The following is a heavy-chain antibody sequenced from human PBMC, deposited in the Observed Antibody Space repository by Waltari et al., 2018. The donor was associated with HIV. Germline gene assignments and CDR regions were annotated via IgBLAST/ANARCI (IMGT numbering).Heavy chain of an antibody. J-gene: IGHJ4*02. CDR1: VFTLRSFS. CDR2: IDSSNTYI. CDR3: ARFDGGNSEVYH. V-gene: IGHV3-21*01. Sequence: EVQLVGSGGGLVKPGGSLRRSCGASVFTLRSFSMSWIRQAPGRGLEWVASIDSSNTYIHYADSVRGRFTISRDNAKNSLYLQMNSLRAEDTALYYCARFDGGNSEVYHWGQGTLVTVS. D-gene: IGHD2-21*01.